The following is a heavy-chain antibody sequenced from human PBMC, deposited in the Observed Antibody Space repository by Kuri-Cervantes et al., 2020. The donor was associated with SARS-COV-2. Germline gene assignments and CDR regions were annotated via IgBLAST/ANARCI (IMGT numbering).Heavy chain of an antibody. V-gene: IGHV1-2*04. Sequence: ASVMVFCNASGYTFTGYYLHWVRQAPGQGLEWMGWINPNSGGTSYAQKFQGWVTITRDRSASTAYMELSSLRSEDTAMYYCARSGPGAISREDDAFDIWGQGTMVTVSS. CDR3: ARSGPGAISREDDAFDI. D-gene: IGHD2-21*01. J-gene: IGHJ3*02. CDR2: INPNSGGT. CDR1: GYTFTGYY.